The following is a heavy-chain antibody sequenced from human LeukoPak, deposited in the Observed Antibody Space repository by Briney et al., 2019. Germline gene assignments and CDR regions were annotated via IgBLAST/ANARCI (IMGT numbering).Heavy chain of an antibody. CDR1: GFTFSSYA. Sequence: GGSLRLSRAASGFTFSSYAMSWVRQAPGKGLEWVSAISGSGGSTYYADSVKGRFTISRDNSKNTLYLQMNSLRAEDTAVYYCAKDSVNTAMVTLFDYWGQGTLVTVSS. D-gene: IGHD5-18*01. CDR3: AKDSVNTAMVTLFDY. CDR2: ISGSGGST. J-gene: IGHJ4*02. V-gene: IGHV3-23*01.